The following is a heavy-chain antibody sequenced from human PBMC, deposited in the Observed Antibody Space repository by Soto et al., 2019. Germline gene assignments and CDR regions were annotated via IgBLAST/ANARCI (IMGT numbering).Heavy chain of an antibody. V-gene: IGHV3-30*03. CDR3: TGEVASGY. Sequence: QVQLVESGGGVVQPGMSLRLSCAVSGFTVSTYGIHWVRQAPGKGLEWVAVISRDGGTKYYADSVKGRFTISRDNSRNTMFLEMNSLSGDDMAVYYCTGEVASGYWGQGTLVTVSS. D-gene: IGHD2-8*02. J-gene: IGHJ4*02. CDR1: GFTVSTYG. CDR2: ISRDGGTK.